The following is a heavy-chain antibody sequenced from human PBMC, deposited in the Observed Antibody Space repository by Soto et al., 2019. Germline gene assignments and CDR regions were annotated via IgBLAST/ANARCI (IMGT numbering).Heavy chain of an antibody. CDR3: ARRIIAEVGTCWFYP. CDR1: GGSISSSDYY. J-gene: IGHJ5*02. D-gene: IGHD6-13*01. CDR2: IYYSGST. Sequence: SETLSLTCTVSGGSISSSDYYWAWIRQPPGKGLEWIGNIYYSGSTYYNPSLKSRVTISADTSKNQFALKVTSVTAADTAVYYCARRIIAEVGTCWFYPWGQGTLVTVSS. V-gene: IGHV4-39*01.